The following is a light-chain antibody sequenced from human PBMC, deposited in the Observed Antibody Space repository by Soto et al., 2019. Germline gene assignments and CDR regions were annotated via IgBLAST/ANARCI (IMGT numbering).Light chain of an antibody. V-gene: IGKV3-20*01. CDR3: KQYGSAPPRT. CDR1: QSVSTDF. J-gene: IGKJ1*01. Sequence: EIVLTQSPGILSSSPGERATLSCRASQSVSTDFLAWYQQKPGQAPRLLIYGASTRATEVPDRFSGSGSGADFTLSISRLETEDFAVYYCKQYGSAPPRTFGQGTKVEMK. CDR2: GAS.